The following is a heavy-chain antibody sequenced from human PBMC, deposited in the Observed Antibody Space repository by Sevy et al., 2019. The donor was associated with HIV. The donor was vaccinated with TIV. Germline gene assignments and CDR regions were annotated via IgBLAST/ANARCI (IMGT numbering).Heavy chain of an antibody. V-gene: IGHV1-2*02. J-gene: IGHJ5*02. Sequence: ASVKVSCKASGYTFTGYYIYWVRQAPGQGLEWMGWINPNSGGTNYPQKFQGRVTMTTDTSINTAYMELSRLRSDDTAVYYCARDAQLWSSHWLDPWGQGTLVTVSS. CDR2: INPNSGGT. D-gene: IGHD5-18*01. CDR1: GYTFTGYY. CDR3: ARDAQLWSSHWLDP.